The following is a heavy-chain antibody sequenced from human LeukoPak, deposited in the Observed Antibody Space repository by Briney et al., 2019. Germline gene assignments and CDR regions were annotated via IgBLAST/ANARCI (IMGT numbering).Heavy chain of an antibody. J-gene: IGHJ4*02. CDR3: ARRYDYVWGSYRPFDY. CDR2: IKQDGSEK. CDR1: GFTFSSYW. Sequence: GGSLRLSCAASGFTFSSYWMSWVRQAPGKGLEWVANIKQDGSEKYYVDSVKGRFTISRDNAKNSLYLQMNSLRAEDTAVYYCARRYDYVWGSYRPFDYWGQGTLVTVSS. D-gene: IGHD3-16*02. V-gene: IGHV3-7*01.